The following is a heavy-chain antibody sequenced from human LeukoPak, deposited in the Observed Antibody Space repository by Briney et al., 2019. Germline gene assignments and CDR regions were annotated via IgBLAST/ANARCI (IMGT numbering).Heavy chain of an antibody. CDR1: VYTFTRYY. Sequence: ASVNVSCKASVYTFTRYYMHWVRQAPGQGLEWMGIINPSGGSTSYAQKFQGRVTMTRDTSTSTVYMELSSLRSEDTAVYYCARASSDLLTLDYGGQGTRVTVSS. CDR2: INPSGGST. V-gene: IGHV1-46*01. CDR3: ARASSDLLTLDY. D-gene: IGHD6-19*01. J-gene: IGHJ4*02.